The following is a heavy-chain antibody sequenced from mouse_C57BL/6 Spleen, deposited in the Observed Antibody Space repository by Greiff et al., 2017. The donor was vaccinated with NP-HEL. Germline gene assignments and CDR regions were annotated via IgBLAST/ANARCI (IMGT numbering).Heavy chain of an antibody. V-gene: IGHV1-69*01. CDR1: GYTFTSYW. CDR3: ERPHYGSKGYWYVDV. J-gene: IGHJ1*03. Sequence: QVQLQQPGAELVMPGASVKLSCKASGYTFTSYWMHWVKQRPGQGLEWIGEIDPSDSYTNYNQKFKGKSTLTVDKSSSTAYMQLSSRTSEDSAVYYWERPHYGSKGYWYVDVWGKGTTVTVSS. D-gene: IGHD1-1*01. CDR2: IDPSDSYT.